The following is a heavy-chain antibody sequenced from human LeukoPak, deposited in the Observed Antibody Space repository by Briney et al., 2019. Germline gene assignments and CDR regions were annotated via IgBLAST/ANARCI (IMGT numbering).Heavy chain of an antibody. CDR3: ARDSPYSSSWYYYYYYYMDV. V-gene: IGHV3-48*03. Sequence: PGGSLRLSCAASGFTFSSYEMNWVRQAPGKGLEWVSYISSSGSTIYYADSVKGRFTISRDNAKNSLYLQMNSLRAEDTAVYYCARDSPYSSSWYYYYYYYMDVWGKGTTVTVSS. CDR2: ISSSGSTI. D-gene: IGHD6-13*01. J-gene: IGHJ6*03. CDR1: GFTFSSYE.